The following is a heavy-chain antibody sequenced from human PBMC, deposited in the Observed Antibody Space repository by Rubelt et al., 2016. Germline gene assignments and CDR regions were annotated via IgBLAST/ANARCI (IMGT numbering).Heavy chain of an antibody. CDR3: AKEFIVPADILYKLDP. CDR2: ISSSSSYI. Sequence: EVQLVESGGGLVKPGGSLRLSCAASGFTFSSYSMNWVRQAPGKGLEWVSSISSSSSYIYYADSVKGRFTISRDNAKNALYLQMNSLRVEDSAVYYCAKEFIVPADILYKLDPWGQGTLVTVSS. J-gene: IGHJ5*02. CDR1: GFTFSSYS. D-gene: IGHD2-2*02. V-gene: IGHV3-21*01.